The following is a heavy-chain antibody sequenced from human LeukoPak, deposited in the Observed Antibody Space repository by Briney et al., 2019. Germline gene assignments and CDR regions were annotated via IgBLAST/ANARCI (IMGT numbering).Heavy chain of an antibody. D-gene: IGHD3-10*01. J-gene: IGHJ4*02. V-gene: IGHV4-59*08. CDR1: GGSISNYY. CDR3: ARGLGELLFPY. CDR2: ISYTGST. Sequence: PSETLSLTCTVSGGSISNYYWSWIRQPPGKGVEWIGYISYTGSTNYNPSLKSRVTISVDTSKNQFSLKLSSVTAADTAVYYCARGLGELLFPYWGQGTLVTVSS.